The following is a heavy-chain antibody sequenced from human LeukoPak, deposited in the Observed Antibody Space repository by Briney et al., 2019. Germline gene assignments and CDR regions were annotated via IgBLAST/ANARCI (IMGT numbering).Heavy chain of an antibody. J-gene: IGHJ4*02. CDR2: ISSSSYT. CDR1: GFTFSDYY. D-gene: IGHD1-26*01. CDR3: ANIVGADDFFDY. V-gene: IGHV3-11*03. Sequence: GGSLRLSCAASGFTFSDYYMSWIRQAPGKGLEWVSYISSSSYTNYADSVKGRFTISRDNAKNSLYLQMNSLRAEDTAVYYCANIVGADDFFDYWGQGTLVTVSS.